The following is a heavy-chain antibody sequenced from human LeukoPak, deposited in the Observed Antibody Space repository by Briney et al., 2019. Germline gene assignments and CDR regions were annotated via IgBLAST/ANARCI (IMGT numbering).Heavy chain of an antibody. J-gene: IGHJ4*02. D-gene: IGHD3-22*01. Sequence: PSETLSLTCTVSGGSISSGRYYWSWIRQPAGKGLEWIGRIYTSGSTNYNPSLKSRVTISVDTSKNQFSLKLSSVTAADTAVYYCARGYDSSGYYPYYFDYWGQGTLVTVSS. CDR2: IYTSGST. CDR3: ARGYDSSGYYPYYFDY. CDR1: GGSISSGRYY. V-gene: IGHV4-61*02.